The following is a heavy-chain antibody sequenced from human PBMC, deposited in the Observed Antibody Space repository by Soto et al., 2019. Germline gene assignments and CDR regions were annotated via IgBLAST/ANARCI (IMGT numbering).Heavy chain of an antibody. CDR3: ARDRDEILTGYHDY. J-gene: IGHJ4*02. V-gene: IGHV3-30-3*01. Sequence: QVQLVESGGGVVQPGRSLRLSCAASGFTFTKFAMHWVRRAPGKGLEWVAVISYDGSENNYADSVKGRFTISRDNSKNTLYLQMNSLRAEDTAVYYCARDRDEILTGYHDYWGQGTLVTVSS. CDR2: ISYDGSEN. CDR1: GFTFTKFA. D-gene: IGHD3-9*01.